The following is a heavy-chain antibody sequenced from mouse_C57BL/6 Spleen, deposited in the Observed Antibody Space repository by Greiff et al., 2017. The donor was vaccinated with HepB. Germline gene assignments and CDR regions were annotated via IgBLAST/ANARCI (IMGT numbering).Heavy chain of an antibody. CDR1: GSTFTDYE. Sequence: VKLVESGAELVRPGASVTLSCKASGSTFTDYEMHWVKQTPVHGLEWIGAIDPETGGTAYNQKFKGKAILTADKSSSTAYMELRSLTSEDSAVYYCTGVFAYWGQGTLVTVSA. CDR2: IDPETGGT. CDR3: TGVFAY. V-gene: IGHV1-15*01. J-gene: IGHJ3*01.